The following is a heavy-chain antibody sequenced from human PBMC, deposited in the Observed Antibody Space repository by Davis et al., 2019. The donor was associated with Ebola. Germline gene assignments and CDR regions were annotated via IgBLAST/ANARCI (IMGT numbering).Heavy chain of an antibody. CDR2: ISWNSGSI. Sequence: SLKISCAASGFTFDDYAMHWVRQAPGKGLEWVSGISWNSGSIGYADSVKGRFTISRDNAKNSLYLQMNSLRAEDTALYYCAKDIGSRAEYFQHWGQGTLVTVSS. J-gene: IGHJ1*01. CDR1: GFTFDDYA. D-gene: IGHD6-25*01. V-gene: IGHV3-9*01. CDR3: AKDIGSRAEYFQH.